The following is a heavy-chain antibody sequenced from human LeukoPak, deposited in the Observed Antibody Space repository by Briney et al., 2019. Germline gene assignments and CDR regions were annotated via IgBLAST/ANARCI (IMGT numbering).Heavy chain of an antibody. CDR3: ASSRYDSSGYYGIIGY. D-gene: IGHD3-22*01. V-gene: IGHV3-21*01. J-gene: IGHJ4*02. CDR1: GFTFGRYS. Sequence: KPGGSLRLSCAASGFTFGRYSMNWVRQAPGKGLEWVSSITSSGIYIYYADSVKCRFTISRDNAKNSLYLQMNSLRPEDTAVYYCASSRYDSSGYYGIIGYWGQGTLVTVSS. CDR2: ITSSGIYI.